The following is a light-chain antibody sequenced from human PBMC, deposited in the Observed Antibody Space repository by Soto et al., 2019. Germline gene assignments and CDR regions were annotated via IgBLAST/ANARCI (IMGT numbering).Light chain of an antibody. V-gene: IGLV1-44*01. Sequence: QSVLTQPPSASGTPGQRVPISCSGGSSNIGTNAVNWYQQLPGTAPKPLIYNNNQRPSGVPDRFSGSKSGTSASLAISGLQSEDEADYYCAAWDDSLNGYVFGTGTKVTVL. J-gene: IGLJ1*01. CDR3: AAWDDSLNGYV. CDR1: SSNIGTNA. CDR2: NNN.